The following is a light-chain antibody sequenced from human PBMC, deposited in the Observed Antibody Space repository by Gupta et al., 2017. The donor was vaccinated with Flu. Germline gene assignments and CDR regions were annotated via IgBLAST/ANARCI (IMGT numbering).Light chain of an antibody. V-gene: IGKV3-15*01. CDR2: GAV. Sequence: PGDRATLSCRARQSVSINVAWYQQKPGQAPRLLIYGAVHRAAGVPARSSGSGSGTEFTLTISSLQSEDFAVYYCEQYNNWPLFGPGTKVDI. CDR3: EQYNNWPL. J-gene: IGKJ3*01. CDR1: QSVSIN.